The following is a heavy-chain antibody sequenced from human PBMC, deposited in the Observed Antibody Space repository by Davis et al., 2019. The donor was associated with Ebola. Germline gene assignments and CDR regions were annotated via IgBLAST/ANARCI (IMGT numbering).Heavy chain of an antibody. CDR3: VHRRGSGWTGGPFDI. CDR2: IYWDDDN. CDR1: GFSLRTSGVG. Sequence: SGPTLVKPTQTLTLTCTFSGFSLRTSGVGVGWIRQPPGKALEWLALIYWDDDNRYRPSLKSRVTITKDTSKNQVVLTMTNMDPVDTATYYCVHRRGSGWTGGPFDIWGQGTMVTVSS. D-gene: IGHD6-19*01. J-gene: IGHJ3*02. V-gene: IGHV2-5*02.